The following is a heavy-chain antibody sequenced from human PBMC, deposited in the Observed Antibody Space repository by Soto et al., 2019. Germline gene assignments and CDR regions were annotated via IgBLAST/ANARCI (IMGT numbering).Heavy chain of an antibody. CDR1: GYTFTSYG. V-gene: IGHV1-18*04. D-gene: IGHD2-8*01. J-gene: IGHJ6*02. CDR2: ISPYSGHT. Sequence: QGQLVQSGGEVTKPGASVKVSCNASGYTFTSYGISWVRQAPGQGLEWMGWISPYSGHTKDAQKVQSRVTLTTETSTGTAYMELRSLASEDTAVYYCTRDRCTTAKCYTHHLDVWSQGTTVKFSS. CDR3: TRDRCTTAKCYTHHLDV.